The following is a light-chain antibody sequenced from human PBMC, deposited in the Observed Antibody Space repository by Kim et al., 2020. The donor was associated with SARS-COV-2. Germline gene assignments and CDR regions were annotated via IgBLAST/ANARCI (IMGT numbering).Light chain of an antibody. Sequence: EIVLTQSPGTLSLSPGERATLSCRASQSVSSSYLAWYQQKHGQAPRLLIYGASSRATGIPDGFSGSGSGADFTLTISRLEPEDYAVYYCQQYGSTPRTFGGGTKVDIK. CDR2: GAS. V-gene: IGKV3-20*01. CDR1: QSVSSSY. CDR3: QQYGSTPRT. J-gene: IGKJ4*01.